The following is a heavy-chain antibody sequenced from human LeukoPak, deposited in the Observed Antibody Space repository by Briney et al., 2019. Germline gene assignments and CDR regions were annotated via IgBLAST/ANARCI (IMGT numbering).Heavy chain of an antibody. CDR3: ARGYDIDV. Sequence: SETLSLTCTVSGGSISNYYWSWIRQPPGKALEWIGYIYYTGTTKYNPSLKSRATISLDTSKNQFSLKLTSVTAADTALFFCARGYDIDVWGQRTTVPVSS. J-gene: IGHJ6*01. CDR2: IYYTGTT. V-gene: IGHV4-59*01. CDR1: GGSISNYY.